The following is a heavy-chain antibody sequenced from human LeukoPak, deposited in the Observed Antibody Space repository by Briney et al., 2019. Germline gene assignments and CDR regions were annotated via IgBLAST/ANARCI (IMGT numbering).Heavy chain of an antibody. CDR1: GGSISSGDYY. CDR3: ARVVVVAATRWFDP. J-gene: IGHJ5*02. Sequence: SQTLSLTCTVSGGSISSGDYYWSWIRQPPGKGLEWIGYIYYSGSTYYNPSLKSRVTISVDTSKNQFSLKLSSVTAADTGVYYCARVVVVAATRWFDPWGQGTLVTVSS. D-gene: IGHD2-15*01. V-gene: IGHV4-30-4*01. CDR2: IYYSGST.